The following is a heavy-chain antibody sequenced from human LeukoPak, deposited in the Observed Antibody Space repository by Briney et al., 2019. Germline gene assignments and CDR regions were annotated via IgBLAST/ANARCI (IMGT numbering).Heavy chain of an antibody. D-gene: IGHD1-1*01. V-gene: IGHV4-38-2*01. CDR2: IYHTGST. J-gene: IGHJ5*02. CDR1: GYSINSGYY. CDR3: ARHGSDGGFDP. Sequence: SETLSLTCAVSGYSINSGYYWGWIRQPPGKGLEWIGSIYHTGSTYYNPSLKSRVTISLDTSRNQFSLKLSSVTAADTAVYYCARHGSDGGFDPWGQGTLVTVSS.